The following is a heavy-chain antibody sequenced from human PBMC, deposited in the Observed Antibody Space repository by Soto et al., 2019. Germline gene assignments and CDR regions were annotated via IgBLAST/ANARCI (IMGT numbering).Heavy chain of an antibody. Sequence: GESLKISCKGSGYSFTSYWISWVRQMPGKGLEWMGRIDPSDSYTNYSPSFQGHVTISADKSISTAYLQWSSLKASDTAIYYCARHERITIFGVVSPLRYWGQGTLVTVSS. CDR3: ARHERITIFGVVSPLRY. CDR1: GYSFTSYW. D-gene: IGHD3-3*01. V-gene: IGHV5-10-1*01. CDR2: IDPSDSYT. J-gene: IGHJ4*02.